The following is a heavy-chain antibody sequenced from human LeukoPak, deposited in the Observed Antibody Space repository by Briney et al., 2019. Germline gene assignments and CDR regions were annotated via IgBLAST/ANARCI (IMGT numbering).Heavy chain of an antibody. V-gene: IGHV3-30*18. CDR3: AKPADEHFDY. J-gene: IGHJ4*02. CDR1: GFAFSNYG. CDR2: TSYDGSTK. Sequence: GGSLRLPCVVSGFAFSNYGMHWVRQAPGKGLEWVALTSYDGSTKYYADSVKGRFTISKDNSRNTVYLQMNSLKVEDTATYYCAKPADEHFDYWGQGTLVTVSS.